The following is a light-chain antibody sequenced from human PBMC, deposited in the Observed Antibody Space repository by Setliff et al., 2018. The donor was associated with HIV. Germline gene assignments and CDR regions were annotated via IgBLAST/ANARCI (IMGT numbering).Light chain of an antibody. J-gene: IGLJ2*01. CDR2: EVT. Sequence: SALTQPASVSGSPGQSITISCTGTSSDIGTYNYVSWYQQHPGKAPKLMIYEVTIRPSGISSRFSGPKSGNTASLTISGLEAEDEADYYCSSYKIFDGEVFFGGGTKVTVL. V-gene: IGLV2-14*01. CDR1: SSDIGTYNY. CDR3: SSYKIFDGEVF.